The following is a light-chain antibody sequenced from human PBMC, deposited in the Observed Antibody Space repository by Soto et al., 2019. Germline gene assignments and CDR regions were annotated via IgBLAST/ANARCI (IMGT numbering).Light chain of an antibody. CDR2: EGS. V-gene: IGLV2-23*01. J-gene: IGLJ2*01. Sequence: QSALTQPASVSGSPGQSITISCSGTSSDVGSYDLVSWYQQHPGTAPKLMIYEGSKRPSGVSNRFSGSKSGNTASLTISGLQAEDEADYYCCSYAGRNTYVIFGGGTQLTVL. CDR3: CSYAGRNTYVI. CDR1: SSDVGSYDL.